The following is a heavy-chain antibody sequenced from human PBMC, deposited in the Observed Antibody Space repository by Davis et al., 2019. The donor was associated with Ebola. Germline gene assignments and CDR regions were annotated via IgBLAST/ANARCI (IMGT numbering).Heavy chain of an antibody. J-gene: IGHJ6*02. Sequence: SLILSCAASGVSFSRYGMPRVRQAPGTGLEWVADIWYDGRNKYYADSVKGRFTISRDNSKNTLYLQMNSLRAEDTAVYYCASGYCSGGSCYSWSYYYYGMDVWGQGTTVTVSS. CDR1: GVSFSRYG. D-gene: IGHD2-15*01. CDR3: ASGYCSGGSCYSWSYYYYGMDV. CDR2: IWYDGRNK. V-gene: IGHV3-33*01.